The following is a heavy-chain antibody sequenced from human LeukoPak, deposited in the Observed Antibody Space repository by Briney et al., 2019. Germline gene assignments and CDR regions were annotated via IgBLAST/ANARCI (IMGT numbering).Heavy chain of an antibody. CDR1: GGSISSYY. Sequence: SETLSLTCTVSGGSISSYYWSWIRQPPGKGLEWIGYIYYSGSTNYNPSLKSRVTISVDTSKNQFSLKLSSVTAADTAVYYCAREYAVAGSDYWGQGTLVTVSS. CDR3: AREYAVAGSDY. D-gene: IGHD6-19*01. V-gene: IGHV4-59*01. J-gene: IGHJ4*02. CDR2: IYYSGST.